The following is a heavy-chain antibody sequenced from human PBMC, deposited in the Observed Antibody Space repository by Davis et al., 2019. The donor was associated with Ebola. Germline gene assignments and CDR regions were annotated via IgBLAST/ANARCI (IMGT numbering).Heavy chain of an antibody. CDR3: AYYDSSGYYYGENWFDP. J-gene: IGHJ5*02. Sequence: SVKVSCKVSGYTLTELSMHWVRQAPGKGLEWMGGIIPIFGTANYAQKFQGRVTITADESTSTAYMELSSLRSEDTAVYYCAYYDSSGYYYGENWFDPWGQGTLVTVSS. V-gene: IGHV1-69*13. D-gene: IGHD3-22*01. CDR2: IIPIFGTA. CDR1: GYTLTELS.